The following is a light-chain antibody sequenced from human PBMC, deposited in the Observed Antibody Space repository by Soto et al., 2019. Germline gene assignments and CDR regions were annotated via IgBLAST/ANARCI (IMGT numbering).Light chain of an antibody. CDR2: QTS. J-gene: IGKJ1*01. Sequence: IVLTPSPSTLSSFPVDRVTLSCRASQYINTRLAWYQHRPGQAPRLLIYQTSIRAAGIPARFSASGSGTDFTLTISDVQPEDFAVYYCQDYGSSAWTFGQGTKVDIK. CDR1: QYINTR. V-gene: IGKV3D-11*03. CDR3: QDYGSSAWT.